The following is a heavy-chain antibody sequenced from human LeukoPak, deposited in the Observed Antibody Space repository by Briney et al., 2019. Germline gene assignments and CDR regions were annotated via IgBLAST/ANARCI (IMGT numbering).Heavy chain of an antibody. CDR3: AKDRLGGWPSGAFDY. Sequence: GGSLRLSCAASGFTFSSYGIHWVRQAPGKGPERVAVISYDGGYTYYADSVKGRFTISRDNSKNTLYLQMNSLRAEDTAVYYCAKDRLGGWPSGAFDYWGQGTLVTVSS. CDR1: GFTFSSYG. V-gene: IGHV3-30*18. D-gene: IGHD6-19*01. CDR2: ISYDGGYT. J-gene: IGHJ4*02.